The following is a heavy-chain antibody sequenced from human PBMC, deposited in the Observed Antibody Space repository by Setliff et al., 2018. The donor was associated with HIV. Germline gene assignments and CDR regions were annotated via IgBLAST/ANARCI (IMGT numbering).Heavy chain of an antibody. V-gene: IGHV1-69*10. CDR3: ARDLDYYDSSAYFIDLYYLDY. Sequence: GASVKVSCKASRGTFSSYAISWVRRAPGQGLEWMGGIIPILGIANYAQKCQGRVTITADKSTSTAYMELSSLRSEDTAVYYCARDLDYYDSSAYFIDLYYLDYWGQGTLVTVSS. J-gene: IGHJ4*02. D-gene: IGHD3-22*01. CDR2: IIPILGIA. CDR1: RGTFSSYA.